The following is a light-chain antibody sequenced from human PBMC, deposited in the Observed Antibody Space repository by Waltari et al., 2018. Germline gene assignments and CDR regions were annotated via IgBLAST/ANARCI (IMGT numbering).Light chain of an antibody. CDR1: GSVGTN. CDR3: QQYNNWPPLT. J-gene: IGKJ4*01. Sequence: ETVMTQSPATLSVSPGESATLSCRATGSVGTNLAWYLQKPGQPPRLLIYQASARATGVPNRFSGSGSGTEFTLTISSLQSEDFALYFCQQYNNWPPLTFGGGTKVEMK. V-gene: IGKV3-15*01. CDR2: QAS.